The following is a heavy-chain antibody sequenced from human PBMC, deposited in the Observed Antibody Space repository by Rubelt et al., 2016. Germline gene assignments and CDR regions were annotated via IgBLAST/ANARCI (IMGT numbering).Heavy chain of an antibody. J-gene: IGHJ2*01. CDR3: ARELEFVGATGYFDL. CDR1: GGSISSYY. V-gene: IGHV4-59*12. CDR2: IYYSGST. Sequence: QVQLQQWGAGLLKPSETLSLTCTVSGGSISSYYWSWIRQPPGKGLEWIGYIYYSGSTNYNPSLKSRVTISVDTSKNQFSLKLSSVTAADTAVYYCARELEFVGATGYFDLWGRGTLVAVSS. D-gene: IGHD1-26*01.